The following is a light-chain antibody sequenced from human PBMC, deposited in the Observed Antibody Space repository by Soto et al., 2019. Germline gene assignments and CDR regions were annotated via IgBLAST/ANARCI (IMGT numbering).Light chain of an antibody. V-gene: IGKV1-39*01. CDR3: QQSYSTPPLT. Sequence: DIQMTQSPSSLSASVGDRVTITCRASQSISSYLNWYQQKPGKAPKLLIYAASSLQSGVPSRFSGSGSGTDCTLTISSRQPEDFATYYCQQSYSTPPLTFGGGTKVEIK. CDR2: AAS. CDR1: QSISSY. J-gene: IGKJ4*01.